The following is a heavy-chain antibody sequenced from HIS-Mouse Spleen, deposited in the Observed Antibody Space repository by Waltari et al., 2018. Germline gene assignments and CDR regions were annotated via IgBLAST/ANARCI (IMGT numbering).Heavy chain of an antibody. J-gene: IGHJ6*02. V-gene: IGHV2-70*15. CDR2: IDWDDDK. CDR1: GFSLSTSGMC. D-gene: IGHD6-13*01. Sequence: QVTLRESGPALVKPTQTLTLTCTFSGFSLSTSGMCVSWIRQPPGKALEWLARIDWDDDKYYSTSLKTRLTISKDTSKNQVVLTMTNMDPVDTATYYCARILIAAAGTHYYYYGMDVWGQGTTVTVSS. CDR3: ARILIAAAGTHYYYYGMDV.